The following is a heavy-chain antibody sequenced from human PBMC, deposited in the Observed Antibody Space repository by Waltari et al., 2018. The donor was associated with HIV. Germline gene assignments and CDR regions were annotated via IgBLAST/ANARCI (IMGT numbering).Heavy chain of an antibody. CDR2: IIPIFGPA. CDR1: GGTFRSYA. CDR3: ASPKAYGSGSSDY. J-gene: IGHJ4*02. Sequence: VQLVQSGAEVKKPGSSVTVSSKASGGTFRSYAMCWVRQAPGQGLEWMGGIIPIFGPANYAQKFQGRVTITADESTSTAYMELSILRSEDTAVYYCASPKAYGSGSSDYWGQGTLVTVSS. V-gene: IGHV1-69*01. D-gene: IGHD3-10*01.